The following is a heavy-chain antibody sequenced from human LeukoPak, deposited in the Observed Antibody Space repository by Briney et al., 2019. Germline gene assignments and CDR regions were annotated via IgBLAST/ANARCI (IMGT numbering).Heavy chain of an antibody. J-gene: IGHJ6*03. CDR1: GYTFTSYG. Sequence: GASVKVSCKASGYTFTSYGISWVRQAPGQGLEWMGWISAYNGNTNYAQKLQGRVTMTTDTSTSTAYMELRSLRSDDTAVYYCARDRSSFDWLLLTPYYYYYYMDVWGKGTTVTVSS. V-gene: IGHV1-18*01. CDR3: ARDRSSFDWLLLTPYYYYYYMDV. D-gene: IGHD3-9*01. CDR2: ISAYNGNT.